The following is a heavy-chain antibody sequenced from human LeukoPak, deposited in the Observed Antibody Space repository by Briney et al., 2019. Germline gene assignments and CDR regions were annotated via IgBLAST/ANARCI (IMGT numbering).Heavy chain of an antibody. D-gene: IGHD6-19*01. V-gene: IGHV3-33*01. CDR3: ARSLRQAVGDAFDI. CDR2: IWYDGSNK. J-gene: IGHJ3*02. CDR1: GFTFSSYG. Sequence: GRSLRLSCAASGFTFSSYGMHWVRQAPGKGLEWVAVIWYDGSNKYYADSVKGRFTISRDNSKNTLYLQMNSLRAEDTAVYYCARSLRQAVGDAFDIWGQGTMVTVSS.